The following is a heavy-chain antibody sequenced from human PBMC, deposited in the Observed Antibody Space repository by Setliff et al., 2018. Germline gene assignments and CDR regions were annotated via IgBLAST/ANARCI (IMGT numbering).Heavy chain of an antibody. J-gene: IGHJ6*03. Sequence: LSCAASGFTFSSYGMHWVRQAPGKGLEWVAFIRYDGSNKYYADSVKGRFTISRDNSKNTLYLQMNSLRAEDTAVYYCARVPYYYYYYMDAWGKGTTVTVSS. CDR2: IRYDGSNK. CDR3: ARVPYYYYYYMDA. V-gene: IGHV3-30*02. CDR1: GFTFSSYG.